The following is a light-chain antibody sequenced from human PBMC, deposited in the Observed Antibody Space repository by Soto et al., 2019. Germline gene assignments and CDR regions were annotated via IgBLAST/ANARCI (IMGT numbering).Light chain of an antibody. Sequence: EIVMTQSPATLSVSPGERATLSCRASQSIGRDLAWYQQKPGQPPRLLIYDASTRATGIPARFSGSGSGTEFTLSVSSLQSEDFAVYYCQQYDNWPTWTFGQGTKVDIK. CDR1: QSIGRD. J-gene: IGKJ1*01. CDR3: QQYDNWPTWT. V-gene: IGKV3-15*01. CDR2: DAS.